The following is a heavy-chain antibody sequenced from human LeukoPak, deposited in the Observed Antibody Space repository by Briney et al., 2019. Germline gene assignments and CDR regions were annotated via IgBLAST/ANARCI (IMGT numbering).Heavy chain of an antibody. CDR1: SGSISSSSYY. CDR3: ARQAFRVGASYYFDY. J-gene: IGHJ4*02. CDR2: IYYSGST. D-gene: IGHD1-26*01. Sequence: SETLSLTCTVSSGSISSSSYYWGWIRQPPGKGLEWIGSIYYSGSTYYNPSLKSRVTISVDTSKNQFSLKLSSVTAADTAVYYCARQAFRVGASYYFDYWGQGTLVTVSS. V-gene: IGHV4-39*01.